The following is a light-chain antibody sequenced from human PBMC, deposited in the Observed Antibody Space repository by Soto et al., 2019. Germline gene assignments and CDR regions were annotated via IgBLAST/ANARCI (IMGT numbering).Light chain of an antibody. CDR2: GAS. Sequence: DIEMTQSPSTLSVSPGERATISCRASQSVSSNLAWYQQKRGQAPRLLMYGASTRATGIPLRFSGSGSGTEFTLIISSLQSEDFADYYCQQYNDWPRTFGQGTKVEIK. V-gene: IGKV3-15*01. CDR1: QSVSSN. CDR3: QQYNDWPRT. J-gene: IGKJ1*01.